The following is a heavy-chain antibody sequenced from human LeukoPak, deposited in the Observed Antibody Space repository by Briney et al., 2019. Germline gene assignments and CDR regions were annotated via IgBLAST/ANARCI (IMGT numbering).Heavy chain of an antibody. J-gene: IGHJ4*02. V-gene: IGHV4-4*07. D-gene: IGHD5-18*01. Sequence: PSETLSLTCTVSGGSISSYYWSWIRQPAGKGLEWIGRIYTSGSTNYNPSLKSRVTISVDTSKNQFSLKLTSVTAADTAVYYCARDRTGRNTAQDDYWGQGTLVTVSS. CDR3: ARDRTGRNTAQDDY. CDR1: GGSISSYY. CDR2: IYTSGST.